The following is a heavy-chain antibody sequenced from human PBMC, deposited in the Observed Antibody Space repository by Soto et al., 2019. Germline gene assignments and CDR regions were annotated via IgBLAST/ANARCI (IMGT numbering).Heavy chain of an antibody. CDR3: AKSGYNWNDGFFDY. CDR2: ISYDGVNK. Sequence: QVQLVESGGGVVQPGRSLRLSCAASGFTFSTYGMHWVRQAPGKGLEWVAVISYDGVNKYYADSVKGRFTISRDNSKNTLYLKMNSLRAEDTAVYYCAKSGYNWNDGFFDYWGQGTLGTVSS. J-gene: IGHJ4*02. D-gene: IGHD1-1*01. V-gene: IGHV3-30*18. CDR1: GFTFSTYG.